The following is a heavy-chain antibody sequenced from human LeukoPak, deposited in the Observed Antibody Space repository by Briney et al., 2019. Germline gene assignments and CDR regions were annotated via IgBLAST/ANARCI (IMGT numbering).Heavy chain of an antibody. J-gene: IGHJ4*02. CDR1: GDSVPTDSAA. Sequence: SQTLSLTCAISGDSVPTDSAAWNWIRQSPSRGVEWLGRTYYRCKWYNDYAVAVTSRISISPDTPKNHFSLQLNSVSPEDTAVYYWARATGPGEGNFDYWGPGTLVTVSS. CDR3: ARATGPGEGNFDY. D-gene: IGHD7-27*01. V-gene: IGHV6-1*01. CDR2: TYYRCKWYN.